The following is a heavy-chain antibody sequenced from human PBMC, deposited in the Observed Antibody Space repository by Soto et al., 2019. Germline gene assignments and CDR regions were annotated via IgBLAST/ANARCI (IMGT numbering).Heavy chain of an antibody. CDR1: GYSFTTYG. CDR2: ISAYNGNT. V-gene: IGHV1-18*01. CDR3: ARDRGVAPPVAGNTHYYYYMDF. D-gene: IGHD6-19*01. Sequence: QDQLVQSGVEVKKPGASVKVSCKASGYSFTTYGITWVRQAPGQGFEWMGWISAYNGNTNYAQKFQVRVTLTTDASTSTAYLELRSLRSDDTAVYYCARDRGVAPPVAGNTHYYYYMDFWGKGTTVTVSS. J-gene: IGHJ6*03.